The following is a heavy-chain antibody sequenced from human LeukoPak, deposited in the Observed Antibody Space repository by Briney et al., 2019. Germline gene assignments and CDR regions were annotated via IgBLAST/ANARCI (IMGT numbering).Heavy chain of an antibody. J-gene: IGHJ6*04. V-gene: IGHV3-21*01. Sequence: PGGSLRLSCAASGFTFSSYTMNWVRQAPGKGLEWVSSISSNSTYIYSADSVKGRFTISRDNAKNSLYLQMNSLRAEDTAVYYCAELGTTMIGGVWGKGTTVTISS. CDR2: ISSNSTYI. D-gene: IGHD3-10*02. CDR1: GFTFSSYT. CDR3: AELGTTMIGGV.